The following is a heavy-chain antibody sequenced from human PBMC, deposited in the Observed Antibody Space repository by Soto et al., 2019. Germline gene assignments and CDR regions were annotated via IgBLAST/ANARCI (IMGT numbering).Heavy chain of an antibody. CDR2: ISYDGSNK. J-gene: IGHJ3*02. CDR1: GFTFSFYG. D-gene: IGHD7-27*01. CDR3: AKDLGHGGRGAFDI. Sequence: QVQLVESGVGVVQPGRSLRLSCAASGFTFSFYGMHWVRQAPGKGLEWVAVISYDGSNKYYADSVKGRFTISRDNSKNTLYLQMNSLRAEDTAVYYCAKDLGHGGRGAFDIWGQGTMVTVSS. V-gene: IGHV3-30*18.